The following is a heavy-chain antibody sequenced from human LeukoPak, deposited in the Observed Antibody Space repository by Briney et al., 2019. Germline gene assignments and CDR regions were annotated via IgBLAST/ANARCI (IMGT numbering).Heavy chain of an antibody. CDR2: IYPRDSDT. D-gene: IGHD6-13*01. CDR1: GYSLPTYW. Sequence: SLNIPSQGSGYSLPTYWIGWVRQMPAQGLEWMVIIYPRDSDTRYSPSSQGQVTSPADKSISTAYLQWSSMKGSDTAMYYCARSVRAAAGTDYWGRGTLVTVSS. V-gene: IGHV5-51*01. CDR3: ARSVRAAAGTDY. J-gene: IGHJ4*02.